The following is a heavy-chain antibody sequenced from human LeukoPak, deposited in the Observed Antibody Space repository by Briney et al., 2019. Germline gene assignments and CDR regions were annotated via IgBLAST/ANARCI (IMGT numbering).Heavy chain of an antibody. CDR1: GFTFSSYA. CDR3: ASPWSSGWTGYFDY. D-gene: IGHD6-19*01. CDR2: ISGSGGST. Sequence: PGGSLRLSCAASGFTFSSYAISWVRQAPGKGLEWVSAISGSGGSTYYADSVKGRFTISRDNSKNTLYLQMNSLRAEDTAVYYCASPWSSGWTGYFDYWGQGTLVTVS. V-gene: IGHV3-23*01. J-gene: IGHJ4*02.